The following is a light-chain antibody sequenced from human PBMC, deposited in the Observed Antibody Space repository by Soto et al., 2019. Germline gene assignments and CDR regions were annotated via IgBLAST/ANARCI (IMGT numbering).Light chain of an antibody. CDR3: QQFNSFPLT. J-gene: IGKJ4*01. CDR1: QGIGSA. CDR2: DAS. V-gene: IGKV1-13*02. Sequence: GDRVTISCRASQGIGSALAWYQQKPGKAPKVLIYDASSLKSGVPSRFSGSGSGTDFTLTISSLQPEDFATYYCQQFNSFPLTLGVGTKVEIK.